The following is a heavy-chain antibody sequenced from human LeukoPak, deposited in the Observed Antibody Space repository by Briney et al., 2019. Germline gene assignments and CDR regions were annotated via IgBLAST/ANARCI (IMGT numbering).Heavy chain of an antibody. V-gene: IGHV4-38-2*02. CDR2: IYHSGST. CDR1: GYSISSGYY. CDR3: ARDEVTMAVNWFDP. Sequence: PSETLSLTCTVSGYSISSGYYWGWIRQPPGKGLEWIGSIYHSGSTYYNPSLKSRVTISVDTSKNQFSLKLSSVTAADTAVYYCARDEVTMAVNWFDPWGQGTLVTVPS. J-gene: IGHJ5*02. D-gene: IGHD3-10*01.